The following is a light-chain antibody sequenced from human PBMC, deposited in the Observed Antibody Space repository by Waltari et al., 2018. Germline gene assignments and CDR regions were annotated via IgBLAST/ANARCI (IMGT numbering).Light chain of an antibody. CDR2: DTN. CDR3: GTWDSGLSAGV. Sequence: QSVLTQPPSVSAAPGQQVTISCSGSSSNIGKNYVSWYQQPPGTAPQLLIYDTNEPPSGIPDRFSGSKSGTSAALSITGRQTGDEADYYCGTWDSGLSAGVFGTGTRVTVL. CDR1: SSNIGKNY. V-gene: IGLV1-51*01. J-gene: IGLJ1*01.